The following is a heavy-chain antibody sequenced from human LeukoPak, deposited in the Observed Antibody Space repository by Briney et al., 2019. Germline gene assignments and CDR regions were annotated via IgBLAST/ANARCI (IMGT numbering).Heavy chain of an antibody. Sequence: SETLSLTCAVYGGSFSGYYWSWIRQPPGKGLEWIGEINYSGSTNYNPSLKSRVTISVDTSKNQFSLKLSSVTAADTAVYYCARQYGTGDYADYYYYLDDWGKGTTVTISS. J-gene: IGHJ6*03. V-gene: IGHV4-34*01. CDR3: ARQYGTGDYADYYYYLDD. CDR2: INYSGST. D-gene: IGHD4-17*01. CDR1: GGSFSGYY.